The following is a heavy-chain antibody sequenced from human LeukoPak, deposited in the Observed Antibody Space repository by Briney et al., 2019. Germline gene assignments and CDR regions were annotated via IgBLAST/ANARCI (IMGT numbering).Heavy chain of an antibody. CDR1: DESISGYY. CDR2: IHYSGST. V-gene: IGHV4-59*01. J-gene: IGHJ4*02. D-gene: IGHD2-2*02. CDR3: ARDSALYIY. Sequence: PSETLSLTCTVSDESISGYYWSWVRQPPGKGLEWIGYIHYSGSTNYNPSLKGRVTISVDTSRNQFSLNLISVTAADTAVYYCARDSALYIYWGQGALVTVSS.